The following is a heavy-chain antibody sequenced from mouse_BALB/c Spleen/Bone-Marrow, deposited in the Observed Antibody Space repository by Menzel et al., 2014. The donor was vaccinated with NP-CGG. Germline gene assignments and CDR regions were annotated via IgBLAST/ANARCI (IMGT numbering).Heavy chain of an antibody. CDR2: ISDGGTYT. CDR1: GFTFRDYY. CDR3: VRDGDYRYAWFSY. J-gene: IGHJ3*01. V-gene: IGHV5-4*02. Sequence: EVKVEESGGGLVKPGGSLKLSCAASGFTFRDYYMYWARQTPEKRLEWVATISDGGTYTYYSDSVKGRFTISRDKAKNNRYLQMTKVMSEDTAMYRCVRDGDYRYAWFSYWDQGTLVTVSA. D-gene: IGHD2-14*01.